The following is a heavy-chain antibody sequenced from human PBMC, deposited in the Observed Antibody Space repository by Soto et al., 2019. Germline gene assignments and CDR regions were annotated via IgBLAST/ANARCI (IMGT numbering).Heavy chain of an antibody. CDR3: TVWGSGNDFGAA. Sequence: EVQLVESGGGLVQPGGSLRLSCAASGFTFSDHYMDWVRQAPGKGLEWVGRSKNKADSYTTEYAASVKGRVTYSRDGSKNLLFLQMISLKTEDTAVYYCTVWGSGNDFGAAWGQGILVTVSS. V-gene: IGHV3-72*01. CDR2: SKNKADSYTT. J-gene: IGHJ4*02. CDR1: GFTFSDHY. D-gene: IGHD3-10*01.